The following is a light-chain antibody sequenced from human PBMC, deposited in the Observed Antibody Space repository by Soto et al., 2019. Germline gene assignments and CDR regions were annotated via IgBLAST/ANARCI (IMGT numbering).Light chain of an antibody. J-gene: IGLJ3*02. CDR2: NNN. Sequence: QSVLTQPPSASGTPGQRVTISCSGSSSNIGGNPVNWYQQLPGTAPKVLIYNNNERPSGVPDRFSGSKSGTSASLAISGLQSEDEADYYCATWDDGLNGWVFGGGTKLTVL. CDR3: ATWDDGLNGWV. V-gene: IGLV1-44*01. CDR1: SSNIGGNP.